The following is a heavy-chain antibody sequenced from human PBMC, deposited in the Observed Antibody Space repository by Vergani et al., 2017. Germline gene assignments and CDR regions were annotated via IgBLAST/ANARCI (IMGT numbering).Heavy chain of an antibody. J-gene: IGHJ4*02. CDR3: ARHVTQDYYNDSDYFDY. V-gene: IGHV4-30-4*08. Sequence: QVQLQESGPGLVKPSQTLSLTCTVSGGSISSGDYYWSWIRQPPGKGLEWIGYIYYSGSTYYNPSLKSRVTISVDTSKNQFSLKLSSVTAADTAIYYCARHVTQDYYNDSDYFDYWGLGTLVTVSS. D-gene: IGHD3-22*01. CDR1: GGSISSGDYY. CDR2: IYYSGST.